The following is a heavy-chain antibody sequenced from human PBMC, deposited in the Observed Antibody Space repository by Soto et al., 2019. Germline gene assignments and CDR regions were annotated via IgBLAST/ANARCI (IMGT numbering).Heavy chain of an antibody. Sequence: GVLRLSCSASGFTFSGYVMNWVRQAPGKGLEWVSFISGSGGATYYADSVKGRFTISRDNSKGTLYLQMNSLRAEDTAVYYCAKGEYFDYVLSFDSWGQGTLVTVSS. D-gene: IGHD3-9*01. CDR3: AKGEYFDYVLSFDS. V-gene: IGHV3-23*01. CDR2: ISGSGGAT. CDR1: GFTFSGYV. J-gene: IGHJ4*02.